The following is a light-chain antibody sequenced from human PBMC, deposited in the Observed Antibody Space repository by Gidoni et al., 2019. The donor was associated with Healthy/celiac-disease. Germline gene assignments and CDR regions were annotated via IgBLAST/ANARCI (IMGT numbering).Light chain of an antibody. Sequence: IHMTQSPSSLSASVGDRVTITCRASQSISSYLNWYQQKPGKAPKLLIYAASSLQSGVPSRFSGSGSGTDFTLTISSLQHEDFATYYCQQSYSTPLTFXGXTKVEIK. J-gene: IGKJ4*01. CDR3: QQSYSTPLT. CDR2: AAS. V-gene: IGKV1-39*01. CDR1: QSISSY.